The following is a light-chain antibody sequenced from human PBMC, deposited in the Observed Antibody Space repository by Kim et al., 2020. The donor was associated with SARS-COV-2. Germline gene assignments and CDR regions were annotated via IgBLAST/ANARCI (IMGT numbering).Light chain of an antibody. Sequence: EIVMTQSAATLSVSPGERATLSCRASQSITSDLAWYQHKPGQAPRLLMYDTSTRATGIPARFSTSGSGTEFTLTISSLQSEDFAVYYCQQYNRWPLTFGGGTKVEIK. CDR2: DTS. CDR3: QQYNRWPLT. CDR1: QSITSD. V-gene: IGKV3-15*01. J-gene: IGKJ4*01.